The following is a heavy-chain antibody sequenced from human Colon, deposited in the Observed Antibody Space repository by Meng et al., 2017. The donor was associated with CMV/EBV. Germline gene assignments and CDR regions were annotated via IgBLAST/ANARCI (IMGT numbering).Heavy chain of an antibody. D-gene: IGHD2-21*01. V-gene: IGHV1-2*02. Sequence: ASVKVSCKASGYTFSGYYMNWVRQAPGQGLEWMGWINPSSGDTNYAQKFQGRVTVTRDTSITTAYMDLSRLRSDDTAVYYCAIAYCRDDCPRGGFDYWGQGTLVTVSS. CDR1: GYTFSGYY. CDR2: INPSSGDT. CDR3: AIAYCRDDCPRGGFDY. J-gene: IGHJ4*02.